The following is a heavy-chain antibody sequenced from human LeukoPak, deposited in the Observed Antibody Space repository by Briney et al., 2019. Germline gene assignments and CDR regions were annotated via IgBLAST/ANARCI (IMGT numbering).Heavy chain of an antibody. Sequence: GGSLRLSCAASGFTFSSYAMHWVRQAPGKGLEWVAVISYDGSNKYYADSVKGRFTISRDNSKNTLYLQMNSLRAEDTAVYYCAKNKAQYGGDNFDYWGQGTLVTVSS. CDR2: ISYDGSNK. CDR3: AKNKAQYGGDNFDY. V-gene: IGHV3-30-3*02. D-gene: IGHD4-23*01. J-gene: IGHJ4*02. CDR1: GFTFSSYA.